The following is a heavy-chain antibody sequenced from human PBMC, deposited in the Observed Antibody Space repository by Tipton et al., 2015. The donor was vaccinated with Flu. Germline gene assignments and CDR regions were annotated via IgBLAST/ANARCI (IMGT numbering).Heavy chain of an antibody. Sequence: TLSLTCAVSGYSISSGYYWGWIRQPPGKGLEWIGSIYHSGSTYYNPSLKSRVTISVDTSKNQFSLKLSSVTAADTAVYYCARDRAPLYSSGWLGSIEHYYYYYGMDVWGQGTTVTVSS. J-gene: IGHJ6*02. CDR1: GYSISSGYY. CDR2: IYHSGST. D-gene: IGHD6-19*01. CDR3: ARDRAPLYSSGWLGSIEHYYYYYGMDV. V-gene: IGHV4-38-2*02.